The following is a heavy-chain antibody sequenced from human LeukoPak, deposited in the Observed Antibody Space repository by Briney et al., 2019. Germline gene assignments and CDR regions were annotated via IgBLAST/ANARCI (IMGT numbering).Heavy chain of an antibody. Sequence: ASVKVSCKAYGYTFTGYYMHWVRQAPGQELEWMGWIKPNSGGTNYAQKFQGWVTMTRDTSISTAYMELSRLRSDDTAVYYCARGRRVVTRGNWFDPWGQGTLVTVSS. D-gene: IGHD3-22*01. CDR2: IKPNSGGT. CDR3: ARGRRVVTRGNWFDP. CDR1: GYTFTGYY. J-gene: IGHJ5*02. V-gene: IGHV1-2*04.